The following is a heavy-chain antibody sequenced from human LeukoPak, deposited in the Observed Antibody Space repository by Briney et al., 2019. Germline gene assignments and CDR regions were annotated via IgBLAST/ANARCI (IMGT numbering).Heavy chain of an antibody. Sequence: SETQSLTCTVSGGSISSSSYYWGWIRQPPGKGLEWIGSIYYSGGTYYNPSLESRVTISVDTSKNQFSLKLSSVTAADTAVYYCAGRFLEWLLDYWGQGTLVTVSS. CDR3: AGRFLEWLLDY. V-gene: IGHV4-39*01. J-gene: IGHJ4*02. CDR2: IYYSGGT. CDR1: GGSISSSSYY. D-gene: IGHD3-3*01.